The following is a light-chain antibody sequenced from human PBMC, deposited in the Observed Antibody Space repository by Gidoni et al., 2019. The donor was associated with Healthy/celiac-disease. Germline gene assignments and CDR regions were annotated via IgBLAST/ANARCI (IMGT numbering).Light chain of an antibody. CDR3: SSYAGDYNVL. V-gene: IGLV2-11*01. J-gene: IGLJ2*01. CDR1: SSDVGGYNY. Sequence: QSALTQPRSVSGSPGQSVTISCTGTSSDVGGYNYVSWYQQHPGKAPKLMIYDVSKRPSGVPDRFSGSKSGNTASLTISGLQAEDEANYYCSSYAGDYNVLFSGGTELTVL. CDR2: DVS.